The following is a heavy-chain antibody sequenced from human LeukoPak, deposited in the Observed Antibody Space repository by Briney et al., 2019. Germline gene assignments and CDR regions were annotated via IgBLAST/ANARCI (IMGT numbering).Heavy chain of an antibody. V-gene: IGHV3-7*01. J-gene: IGHJ6*03. CDR3: ARVFRYAYYDSSGYRDPYHYYSMDV. Sequence: GGSLRLSCAASRFTFSTYWMSWVRQVPGKGLEWVANINQDGSEKYYVDSVKGRFTISRDNAKNSLSLQMNSLRAEDTAVYYCARVFRYAYYDSSGYRDPYHYYSMDVWGKGTTVTISS. CDR1: RFTFSTYW. D-gene: IGHD3-22*01. CDR2: INQDGSEK.